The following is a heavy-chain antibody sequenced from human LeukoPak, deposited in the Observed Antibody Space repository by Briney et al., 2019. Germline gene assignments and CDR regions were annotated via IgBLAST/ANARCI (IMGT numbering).Heavy chain of an antibody. V-gene: IGHV4-59*01. CDR3: ARERRYYYGSGSFDY. D-gene: IGHD3-10*01. CDR1: GASINSYY. CDR2: IYSSGST. Sequence: SETLSLTCTVSGASINSYYWSWIRQPPGKGLEWIGYIYSSGSTNYNPSLKSRVTISLDTSKNQLSLKLSSVTAADTAVYYCARERRYYYGSGSFDYWGQGTLVTVSS. J-gene: IGHJ4*02.